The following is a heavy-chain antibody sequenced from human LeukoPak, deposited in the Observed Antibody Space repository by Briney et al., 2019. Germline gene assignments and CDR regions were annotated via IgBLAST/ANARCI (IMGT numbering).Heavy chain of an antibody. D-gene: IGHD6-6*01. CDR3: ARTAARRFDY. J-gene: IGHJ4*02. V-gene: IGHV1-46*01. CDR1: GYTFPSYF. CDR2: INPTGGST. Sequence: ASVKVSCKASGYTFPSYFMHWVRQAPGQGLEWMGIINPTGGSTTYAQKFQGRVTMTRDTSASTVYMELSSLRSDDTAVYYCARTAARRFDYWGQGTLVTVSS.